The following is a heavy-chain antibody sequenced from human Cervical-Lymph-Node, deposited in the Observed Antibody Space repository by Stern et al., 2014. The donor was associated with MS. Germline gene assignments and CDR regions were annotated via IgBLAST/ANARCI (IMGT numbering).Heavy chain of an antibody. CDR3: ATGAHGMDV. Sequence: VQLVESGAEVKKVGSSVKVSCKASVGTLSSHAISWVRQAPGQGLEWMGGIIPIFDAPNYAQKFQGRVRITSDESKNTAHMELSSLRSEDTAVYYCATGAHGMDVWCQGTAVTVSS. CDR2: IIPIFDAP. D-gene: IGHD3-10*01. J-gene: IGHJ6*02. CDR1: VGTLSSHA. V-gene: IGHV1-69*01.